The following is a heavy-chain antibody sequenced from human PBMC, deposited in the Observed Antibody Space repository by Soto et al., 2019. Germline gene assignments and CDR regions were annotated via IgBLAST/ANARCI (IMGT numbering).Heavy chain of an antibody. CDR1: GYTFTSYG. V-gene: IGHV1-18*01. J-gene: IGHJ4*02. D-gene: IGHD6-19*01. Sequence: ASVKVSCKASGYTFTSYGISWVRQAPGQGLEWMGWISAYNGNTNYAQKLQGRVTMTTDTSTSTAYMELRSLRSDDTAVYYCARDPGRISTVWTQWPKTYYFDYWGQGTLVTVSS. CDR3: ARDPGRISTVWTQWPKTYYFDY. CDR2: ISAYNGNT.